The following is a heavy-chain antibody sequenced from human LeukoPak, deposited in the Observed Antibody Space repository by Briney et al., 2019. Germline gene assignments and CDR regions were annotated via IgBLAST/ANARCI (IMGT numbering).Heavy chain of an antibody. V-gene: IGHV1-2*02. CDR2: INPNSGGT. J-gene: IGHJ3*02. CDR1: GYTFTGYY. D-gene: IGHD3-10*01. CDR3: ARNIWFGESADAFDI. Sequence: ASVKVSCKASGYTFTGYYMHWVRQAPGQGLEWMGWINPNSGGTNYAQKFQGRVTMTRDKSIRTAYMELSRLTSHDTAVYYCARNIWFGESADAFDIWGQGTMVTVSS.